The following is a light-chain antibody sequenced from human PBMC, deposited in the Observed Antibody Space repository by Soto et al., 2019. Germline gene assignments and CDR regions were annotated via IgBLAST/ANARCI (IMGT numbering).Light chain of an antibody. CDR1: SSDIGDYNF. CDR2: EVS. J-gene: IGLJ3*02. CDR3: NSYTGNNTWV. V-gene: IGLV2-14*01. Sequence: QSALTQSASVSGSPGQSITISCSGTSSDIGDYNFVSWYQQSPGKAPKLMIYEVSDRPSGVSDRFSGSKSDNTASLTISGLQAEDEADYYCNSYTGNNTWVFGGGTKLTVL.